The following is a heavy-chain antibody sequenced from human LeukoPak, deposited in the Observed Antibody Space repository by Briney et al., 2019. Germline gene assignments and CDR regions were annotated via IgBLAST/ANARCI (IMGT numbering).Heavy chain of an antibody. J-gene: IGHJ4*02. Sequence: GASVKVSCKASAYTFTSYGISWVRQAPGQGLEWMGGIIPIFGTANYAQKFQGRVTITTDESTSTAYMELSSLRSEDTAVYYCARARNYYDSSGYWLDYWSQGTLVTVSS. CDR2: IIPIFGTA. V-gene: IGHV1-69*05. D-gene: IGHD3-22*01. CDR3: ARARNYYDSSGYWLDY. CDR1: AYTFTSYG.